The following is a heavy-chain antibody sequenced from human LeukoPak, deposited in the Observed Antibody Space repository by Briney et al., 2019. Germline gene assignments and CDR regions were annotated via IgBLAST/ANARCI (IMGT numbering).Heavy chain of an antibody. CDR1: GFTFSNYG. CDR3: ARDQGTGYDFDAFDI. J-gene: IGHJ3*02. D-gene: IGHD5-12*01. CDR2: ISGGGAST. Sequence: GGSLRLSCATSGFTFSNYGMTWVRQAPGKGLEWVSAISGGGASTYYADSVKGRFAISRDNSKNTLYLQVSILGVEDTAVYYCARDQGTGYDFDAFDIWGHGTMVTVSS. V-gene: IGHV3-23*01.